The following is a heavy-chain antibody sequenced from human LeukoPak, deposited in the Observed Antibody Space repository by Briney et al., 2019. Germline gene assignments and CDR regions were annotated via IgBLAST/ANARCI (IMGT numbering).Heavy chain of an antibody. CDR1: GGSISSYY. CDR3: ARSPRDSNWLDY. V-gene: IGHV4-59*12. J-gene: IGHJ4*02. Sequence: PSETLSLTCTVSGGSISSYYWSWIRQPPGKGLEWIGYIYYSGSTNYNPSLKSRVTMSVDTPKNQFSLKLSSVTAADTAIYYCARSPRDSNWLDYWGQGTLVTVSS. CDR2: IYYSGST. D-gene: IGHD4-11*01.